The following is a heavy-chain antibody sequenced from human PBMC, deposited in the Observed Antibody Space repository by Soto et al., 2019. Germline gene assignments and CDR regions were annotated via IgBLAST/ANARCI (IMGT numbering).Heavy chain of an antibody. J-gene: IGHJ4*02. CDR3: ASVPSDFWSGYYSCSYYFDY. Sequence: SETLSLTCTVSGGSISSSSYYWGWIRQPPGKGLEWIGSIYYIGSTYYNPSLKSRVTISVDTSKNQFSLKLSSVTAADTAVYYSASVPSDFWSGYYSCSYYFDYWGQGTLVVVSS. D-gene: IGHD3-3*01. CDR2: IYYIGST. CDR1: GGSISSSSYY. V-gene: IGHV4-39*01.